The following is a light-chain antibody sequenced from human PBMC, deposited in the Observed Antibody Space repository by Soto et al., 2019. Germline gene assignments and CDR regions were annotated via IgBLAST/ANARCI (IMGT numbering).Light chain of an antibody. Sequence: DIQMTQSPSFVSASVGDRVTITCRASQGISRWLAWYQQRPGKAAELLIYGASSLQSGVPSRFSGRGYGTEFNLTISSLKNEDFATYYIQQSNSFPLTVDQGTRLEIK. J-gene: IGKJ5*01. CDR1: QGISRW. CDR3: QQSNSFPLT. CDR2: GAS. V-gene: IGKV1-12*01.